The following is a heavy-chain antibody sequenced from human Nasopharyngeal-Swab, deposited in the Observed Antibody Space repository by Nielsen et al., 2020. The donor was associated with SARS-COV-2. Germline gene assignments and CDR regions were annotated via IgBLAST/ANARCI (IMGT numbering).Heavy chain of an antibody. CDR1: GYTFTSYA. J-gene: IGHJ4*02. V-gene: IGHV7-4-1*02. CDR2: IPTNTGNP. CDR3: ARGSSSWHFDY. Sequence: ASVNVSCKASGYTFTSYAMNWVRQVPGPGLEWMGWIPTNTGNPTYAQGFTARFVFSLDTSVSTAYLQISSLKAEDTAVYYCARGSSSWHFDYWGQGTLVTVSS. D-gene: IGHD6-13*01.